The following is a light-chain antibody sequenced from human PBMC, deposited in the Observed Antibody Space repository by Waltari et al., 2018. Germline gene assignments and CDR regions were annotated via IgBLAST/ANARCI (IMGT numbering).Light chain of an antibody. Sequence: DIVMTQYPDSLAVSLGETATINSKSSQHILWSRNKNNYLAWYQQKPGQPPKLLMYWASTRESGVPGRFSGSGSGTDFTLTISSLQAEDVAIYYCQQYYDIPLTFGGGTKVEIK. CDR3: QQYYDIPLT. CDR1: QHILWSRNKNNY. CDR2: WAS. J-gene: IGKJ4*01. V-gene: IGKV4-1*01.